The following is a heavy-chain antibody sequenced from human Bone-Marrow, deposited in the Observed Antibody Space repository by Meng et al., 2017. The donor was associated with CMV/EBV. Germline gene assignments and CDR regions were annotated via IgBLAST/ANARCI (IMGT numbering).Heavy chain of an antibody. D-gene: IGHD6-19*01. CDR3: AKGGRLVDS. CDR2: MTGSGDII. V-gene: IGHV3-23*01. CDR1: ELSFSTNA. Sequence: LRLSCVGFELSFSTNAMSWVRQTPGKAPEWVSVMTGSGDIILYADSVKGRFTISRDNSKDTLYLQMNSLRPEDTAIYYCAKGGRLVDSWGQGTLVTVSS. J-gene: IGHJ4*02.